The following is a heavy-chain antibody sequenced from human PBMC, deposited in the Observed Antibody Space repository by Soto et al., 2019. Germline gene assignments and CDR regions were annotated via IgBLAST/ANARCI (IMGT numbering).Heavy chain of an antibody. Sequence: WGSLRFSCASSVFTFRIYAMTWVRQAPGKGLEWVSAISGSGGSTYYADSVKGRFTISRDNSKNTLYLQMNSLRAEDTAVYYCAKHDFGVGRGWFGYFDYWGQGTLVTVSS. CDR1: VFTFRIYA. CDR2: ISGSGGST. CDR3: AKHDFGVGRGWFGYFDY. J-gene: IGHJ4*02. V-gene: IGHV3-23*01. D-gene: IGHD6-19*01.